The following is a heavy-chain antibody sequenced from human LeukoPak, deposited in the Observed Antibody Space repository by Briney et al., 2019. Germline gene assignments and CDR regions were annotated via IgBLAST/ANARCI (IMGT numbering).Heavy chain of an antibody. V-gene: IGHV3-74*01. CDR1: GFTFSSYW. J-gene: IGHJ5*02. CDR3: ARDRPHNWFDP. CDR2: IDTDGSST. Sequence: GGSLRLSCAASGFTFSSYWMHWVRQAPGMGLVRVSRIDTDGSSTTYADSVKGRFTISRDNAKNTPYLQMNSLRAEDTAVYYCARDRPHNWFDPWGQETLVTVSS.